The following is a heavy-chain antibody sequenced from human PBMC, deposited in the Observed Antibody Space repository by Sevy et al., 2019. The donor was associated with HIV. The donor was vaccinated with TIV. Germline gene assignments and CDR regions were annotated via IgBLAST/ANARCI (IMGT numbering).Heavy chain of an antibody. CDR2: IYYSGST. CDR3: AGSFRQQLVQRGRFDP. D-gene: IGHD6-13*01. Sequence: SETLSLTCTVSGGSISSYYWSWIRQPPGKGLEWIGYIYYSGSTNYNPSLKSRVTITVDTSKNQFSLKLSSVTAADAAVYYCAGSFRQQLVQRGRFDPWGQGTLVTVSS. CDR1: GGSISSYY. J-gene: IGHJ5*02. V-gene: IGHV4-59*01.